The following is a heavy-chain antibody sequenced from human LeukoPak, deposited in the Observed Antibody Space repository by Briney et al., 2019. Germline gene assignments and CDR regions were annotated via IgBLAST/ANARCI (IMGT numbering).Heavy chain of an antibody. Sequence: GGSLRLSCSVSGFTFSSYAMHWVRQAPGKGLEYVSAISSNGGSTYYADSVKGRFTISRDNSKNTLYLQMSSLRAEDTAVYYCVKVGVLWFGELSYFDYWGQGTLVTVSS. CDR2: ISSNGGST. J-gene: IGHJ4*02. CDR1: GFTFSSYA. CDR3: VKVGVLWFGELSYFDY. V-gene: IGHV3-64D*06. D-gene: IGHD3-10*01.